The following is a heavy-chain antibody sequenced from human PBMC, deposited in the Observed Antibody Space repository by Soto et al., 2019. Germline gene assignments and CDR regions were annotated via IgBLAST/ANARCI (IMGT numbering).Heavy chain of an antibody. V-gene: IGHV1-69*01. CDR3: ARERYYDFWSGYYNRGEYYYGMDV. CDR2: IIPIFGTA. Sequence: QVQLVQSGAEVKKPGSSVKVSCKASGGTFSSYAISWVRQAPGQGLEWMGGIIPIFGTANYAQKFQGRVTITADESTSTAYMELSRLRSEDTAVYYCARERYYDFWSGYYNRGEYYYGMDVWGQGTTVTVSS. J-gene: IGHJ6*02. CDR1: GGTFSSYA. D-gene: IGHD3-3*01.